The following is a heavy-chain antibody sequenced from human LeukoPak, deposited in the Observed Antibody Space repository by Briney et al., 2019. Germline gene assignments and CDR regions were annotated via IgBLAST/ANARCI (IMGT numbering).Heavy chain of an antibody. V-gene: IGHV3-53*01. J-gene: IGHJ6*02. Sequence: PGGSLRLSCAASGFTVSSNYMGWVRQDPGKGLEWVSVIYSGGSTYYADSVKGRFTISRDNSKNTLYLQMNSLRAEDTAVYYCARDRWSGYSYGMDVWGQGTTVTVSS. D-gene: IGHD3-3*01. CDR2: IYSGGST. CDR1: GFTVSSNY. CDR3: ARDRWSGYSYGMDV.